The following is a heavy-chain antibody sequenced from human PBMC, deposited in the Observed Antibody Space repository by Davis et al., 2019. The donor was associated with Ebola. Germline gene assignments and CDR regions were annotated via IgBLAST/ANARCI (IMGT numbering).Heavy chain of an antibody. CDR3: AREYHY. V-gene: IGHV4-38-2*02. CDR1: GYSISSGYY. Sequence: PSETLSLTCNVSGYSISSGYYWGWIRQPPGKGLEWIGNVYHSGSTYYSQSLKSRVTISLDTSKNQFSLKVSSVTAADTAVYYCAREYHYWGQGTLVTVSS. CDR2: VYHSGST. D-gene: IGHD2-2*01. J-gene: IGHJ4*02.